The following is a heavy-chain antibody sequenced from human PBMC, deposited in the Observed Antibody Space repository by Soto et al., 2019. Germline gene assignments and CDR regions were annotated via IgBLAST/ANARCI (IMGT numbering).Heavy chain of an antibody. CDR1: GYTFTSYG. Sequence: ASVKVSCKISGYTFTSYGISWVRQAPGQGLEWMGWISTHNGDTNFAQKFQGRVTLTTDTSTNTAYMDLRSLTSDDTAVYYCARGYDILTGLAYYYGMDVWGQGTTVTVSS. CDR2: ISTHNGDT. CDR3: ARGYDILTGLAYYYGMDV. D-gene: IGHD3-9*01. J-gene: IGHJ6*02. V-gene: IGHV1-18*01.